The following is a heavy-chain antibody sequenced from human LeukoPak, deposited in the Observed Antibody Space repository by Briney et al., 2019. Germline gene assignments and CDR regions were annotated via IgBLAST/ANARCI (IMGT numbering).Heavy chain of an antibody. CDR1: GGSISSSSYY. Sequence: SETLSLTCTVSGGSISSSSYYWGWIRQPPGKGLEWIGSIYYSGSTYYNPSLKSRVTISADTSKNQFSLKLSPVTAADTAVYYCARRIAAAEGFDYWGQGTLVTVSS. CDR2: IYYSGST. V-gene: IGHV4-39*01. CDR3: ARRIAAAEGFDY. D-gene: IGHD6-13*01. J-gene: IGHJ4*02.